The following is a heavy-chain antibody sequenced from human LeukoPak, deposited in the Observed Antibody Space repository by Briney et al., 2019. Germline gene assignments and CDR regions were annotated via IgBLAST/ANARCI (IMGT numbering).Heavy chain of an antibody. CDR2: ISGSGGST. CDR1: GFTFSSYA. J-gene: IGHJ4*02. D-gene: IGHD6-13*01. V-gene: IGHV3-23*01. Sequence: GGSLRLSCAASGFTFSSYAMSWVRQAPGKGLAWVSTISGSGGSTYYADSLKGRFTISRDNSKNTLYLQMNSLRAEDTAVYYCAKALAAAGPFDYWGQGTLVTVSS. CDR3: AKALAAAGPFDY.